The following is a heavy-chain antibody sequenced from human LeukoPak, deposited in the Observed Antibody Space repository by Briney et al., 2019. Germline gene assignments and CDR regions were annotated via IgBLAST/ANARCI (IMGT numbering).Heavy chain of an antibody. Sequence: GGSLRLSCAASGFTFSSYSMNWARQAPGKGLEWVSSISSSSSYIYYADSVKGRFTISRDNAKNSLYLQMNSLRAEDTAVYYCAREPEGYSGYGGYYYYYGMDVWGQGTTVTVSS. CDR3: AREPEGYSGYGGYYYYYGMDV. J-gene: IGHJ6*02. CDR2: ISSSSSYI. CDR1: GFTFSSYS. D-gene: IGHD5-12*01. V-gene: IGHV3-21*01.